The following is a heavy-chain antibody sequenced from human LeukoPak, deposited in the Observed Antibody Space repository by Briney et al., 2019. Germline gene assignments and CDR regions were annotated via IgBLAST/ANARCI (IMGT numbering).Heavy chain of an antibody. D-gene: IGHD3-16*01. CDR1: GFTCSWYS. J-gene: IGHJ4*02. V-gene: IGHV3-74*01. Sequence: GGSLRLSCAASGFTCSWYSMHLVRQAPGEGLGCVSHGNSDGSGTDYADSVKGLFTISRSNAKNTLYLKMKSLRVEDTAVYYCVCLGLGGLSLDWGQGNLVHVSS. CDR3: VCLGLGGLSLD. CDR2: GNSDGSGT.